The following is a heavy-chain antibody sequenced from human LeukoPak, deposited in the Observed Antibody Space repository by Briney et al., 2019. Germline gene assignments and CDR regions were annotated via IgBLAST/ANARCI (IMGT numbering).Heavy chain of an antibody. CDR2: ISSSGRTI. D-gene: IGHD3-16*01. CDR1: GFTFSDYY. J-gene: IGHJ6*03. CDR3: ARNFGAASAYYYYYYMDV. Sequence: PGGSLRLSCAASGFTFSDYYMSWIRQAPGKGLEWVSYISSSGRTIYYADSVKGRFTISRDNAKNSQYLQMNSLRAEDTAVYYCARNFGAASAYYYYYYMDVWGKGTTVTVSS. V-gene: IGHV3-11*01.